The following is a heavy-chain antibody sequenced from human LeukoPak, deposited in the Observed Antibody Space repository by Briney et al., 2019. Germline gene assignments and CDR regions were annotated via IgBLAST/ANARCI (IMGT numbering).Heavy chain of an antibody. V-gene: IGHV3-21*01. CDR1: GFTFSSYS. CDR3: AKDLRSLEWLHVYFDY. CDR2: ISSSSSYI. Sequence: GGSLRLSCAASGFTFSSYSMNWVRQAPGKGLEWVSSISSSSSYIYYADSVKGRFTISRDNAKNSLYLQMKGLRAEDTAVYYCAKDLRSLEWLHVYFDYWGQGTLVTVSS. D-gene: IGHD3-3*01. J-gene: IGHJ4*02.